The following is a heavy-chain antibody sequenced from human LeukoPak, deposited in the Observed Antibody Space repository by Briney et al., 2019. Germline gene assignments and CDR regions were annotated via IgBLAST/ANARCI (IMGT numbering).Heavy chain of an antibody. CDR1: GFTFGSHG. V-gene: IGHV3-23*01. CDR3: ARGRSTSHCPTY. D-gene: IGHD1-14*01. Sequence: PGGSLRLSCAASGFTFGSHGMNWVRQAPGKGLEWVSAISDSGDATYYTDSVKGRFTISRDNSKNTLYLQMDSLRAEDTAIYYCARGRSTSHCPTYWGQGTLVTVSS. J-gene: IGHJ4*02. CDR2: ISDSGDAT.